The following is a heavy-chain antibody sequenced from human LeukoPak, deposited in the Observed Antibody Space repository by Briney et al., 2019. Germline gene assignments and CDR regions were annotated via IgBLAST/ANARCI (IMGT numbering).Heavy chain of an antibody. J-gene: IGHJ4*02. V-gene: IGHV3-13*01. Sequence: GGPLRLSCAASGFTFSSYDMHWVRQATGKGLEWVSAIGTAGDTYYPGSVKGRFTISRENAKNSLYLQMNSLRAGDTAVYYCARGITMVRGVISHFDYWGQGTLVTVSS. D-gene: IGHD3-10*01. CDR1: GFTFSSYD. CDR2: IGTAGDT. CDR3: ARGITMVRGVISHFDY.